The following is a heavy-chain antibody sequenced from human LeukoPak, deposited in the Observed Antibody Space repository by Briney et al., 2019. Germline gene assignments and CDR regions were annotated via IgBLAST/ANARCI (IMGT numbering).Heavy chain of an antibody. CDR2: ISGSGGST. V-gene: IGHV3-23*01. J-gene: IGHJ4*02. CDR1: GITFRDYA. Sequence: GGSLRLSCAASGITFRDYAMRWVRQAPGKGLECVSAISGSGGSTYYADSVKGRFTISRDNSKNTLYLQMNSLRAEDTAVYYCASGAVAGTSFFWGQGTLITVSS. CDR3: ASGAVAGTSFF. D-gene: IGHD6-19*01.